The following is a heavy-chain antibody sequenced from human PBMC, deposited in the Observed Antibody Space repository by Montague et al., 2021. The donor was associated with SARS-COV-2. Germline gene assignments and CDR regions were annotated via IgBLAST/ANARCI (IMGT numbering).Heavy chain of an antibody. CDR1: GFSLSTSGMR. J-gene: IGHJ3*02. CDR2: IDWXXXK. Sequence: PALVKPTQTLTLTCTLSGFSLSTSGMRASWIRQPPGKALEWLARIDWXXXKFYSTSLKTRLTISKDTSKNQVVLTMTKLDPVDKATYYCARSYYDILTNYYDAFDIWGQGTTVTVSS. D-gene: IGHD3-9*01. V-gene: IGHV2-70*04. CDR3: ARSYYDILTNYYDAFDI.